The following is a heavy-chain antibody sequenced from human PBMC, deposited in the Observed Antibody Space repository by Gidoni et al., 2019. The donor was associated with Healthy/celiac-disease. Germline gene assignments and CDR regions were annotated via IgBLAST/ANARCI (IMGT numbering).Heavy chain of an antibody. V-gene: IGHV4-34*01. CDR2: INHSGST. J-gene: IGHJ4*02. CDR3: ARGRVYVRSPHSFDY. CDR1: GGSFSGYY. D-gene: IGHD3-10*02. Sequence: QVQLQQWGAGLFKPSETLSLTCAVYGGSFSGYYCSWIRQRPGKGLEWIGEINHSGSTNYNPSLKSRVTISVDTSKNQFSLKLSSVTAADTAVYYCARGRVYVRSPHSFDYWGQGTLVTVSS.